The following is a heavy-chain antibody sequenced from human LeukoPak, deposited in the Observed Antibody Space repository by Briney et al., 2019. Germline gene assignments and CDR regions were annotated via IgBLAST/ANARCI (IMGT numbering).Heavy chain of an antibody. V-gene: IGHV3-21*01. D-gene: IGHD4-17*01. CDR1: GFTVSSNY. Sequence: GGSLRLSCAASGFTVSSNYMSWVRQAPGKGLEWVSSISSSSSYIYYADSVKGRFTISRDNAKNSLYLQMNSLRAEDTAVYYCARDRCDYWGQGTLVTVSS. CDR3: ARDRCDY. J-gene: IGHJ4*02. CDR2: ISSSSSYI.